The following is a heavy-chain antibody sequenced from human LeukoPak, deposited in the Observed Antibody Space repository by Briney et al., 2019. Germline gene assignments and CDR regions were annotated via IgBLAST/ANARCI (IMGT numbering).Heavy chain of an antibody. J-gene: IGHJ4*02. Sequence: GASVKVSCKASGGTFSSYAISWVREAPGQGLEWMGGIIPIFGTANYAQKFQGRVTITADESTSTAYMELSSLRSEDTAVYYCARGSTDSSGLFDYWGQGTLVTVSS. CDR3: ARGSTDSSGLFDY. V-gene: IGHV1-69*01. CDR2: IIPIFGTA. CDR1: GGTFSSYA. D-gene: IGHD3-22*01.